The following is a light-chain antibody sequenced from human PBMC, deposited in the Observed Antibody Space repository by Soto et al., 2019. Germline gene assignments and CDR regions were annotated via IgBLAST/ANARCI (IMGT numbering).Light chain of an antibody. V-gene: IGKV2-28*01. CDR2: LGS. CDR3: MQTLQTPLT. CDR1: QSLLHSNGYNY. Sequence: DIVMTQSPLSLPVTPGEPASTSCRSSQSLLHSNGYNYLDWYLQKPGQSPPLLIYLGSNRSSGVPDRFSGSGSGTDFTLKISRVEAEDVGVYYCMQTLQTPLTFGGGTKVDIK. J-gene: IGKJ4*01.